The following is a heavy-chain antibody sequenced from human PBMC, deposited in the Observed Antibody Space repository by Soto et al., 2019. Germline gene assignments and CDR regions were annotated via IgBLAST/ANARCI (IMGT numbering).Heavy chain of an antibody. V-gene: IGHV1-46*01. CDR3: ARDRGGYKGGAVAGNLFDY. CDR2: INPSGGST. Sequence: ASVKVSCKASGYTFTSYYMHWVRQAPGQGLEWMGIINPSGGSTSYAQKFQGRVTMTRDTSTSTVYMELSSLRSEDTAVYYCARDRGGYKGGAVAGNLFDYWGQGTLVTVSS. J-gene: IGHJ4*02. CDR1: GYTFTSYY. D-gene: IGHD6-19*01.